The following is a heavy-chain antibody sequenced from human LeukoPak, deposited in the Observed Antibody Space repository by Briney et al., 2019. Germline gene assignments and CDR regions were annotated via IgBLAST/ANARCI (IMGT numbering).Heavy chain of an antibody. D-gene: IGHD3-22*01. V-gene: IGHV3-30*03. CDR3: ARARNNYDSSGYSALDY. J-gene: IGHJ4*02. Sequence: PGGSLRLSCAASGFTFNSYGMHWVRQAPGKGLEWVALISFHGSDKYYGDSVKGRFTISRDNSKNTLYLQMNSLRAEDTAVYYCARARNNYDSSGYSALDYWGQGTLVTVSS. CDR2: ISFHGSDK. CDR1: GFTFNSYG.